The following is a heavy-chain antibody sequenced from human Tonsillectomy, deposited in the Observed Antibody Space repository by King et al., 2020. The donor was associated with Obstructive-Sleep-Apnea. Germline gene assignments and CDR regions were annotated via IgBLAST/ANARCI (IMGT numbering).Heavy chain of an antibody. CDR3: ARERGATMVTDY. CDR1: GFTVSSNY. V-gene: IGHV3-66*01. J-gene: IGHJ4*02. D-gene: IGHD5-18*01. CDR2: IYSGGST. Sequence: VQLVESGGGLVQPGGSLRLSCAASGFTVSSNYMSWVRQAPGKGLEWGSVIYSGGSTYYADSVKGRFTNSRDNSKNTLYLQMNSLRAEDTAVYYCARERGATMVTDYWGQGTLVTVSS.